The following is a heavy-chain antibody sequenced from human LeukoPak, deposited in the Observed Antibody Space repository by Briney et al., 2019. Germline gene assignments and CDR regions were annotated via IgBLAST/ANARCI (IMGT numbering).Heavy chain of an antibody. D-gene: IGHD2-21*02. J-gene: IGHJ5*02. CDR2: ISGSGGST. CDR1: GFTFSDYY. Sequence: PGGSLRLSCAASGFTFSDYYMSWIRQAPGKGLEWVSGISGSGGSTHYADSVKGRFTISRDNSKNTLYLQMNSLRAEDTAVYYCARGDCGGDCYSGFDWFDPWGQGTLVTVSS. CDR3: ARGDCGGDCYSGFDWFDP. V-gene: IGHV3-23*01.